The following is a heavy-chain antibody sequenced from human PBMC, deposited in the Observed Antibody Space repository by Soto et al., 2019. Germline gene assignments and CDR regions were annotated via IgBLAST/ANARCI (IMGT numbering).Heavy chain of an antibody. CDR2: INHSGST. CDR3: ARQRRAAAGKHFDY. CDR1: GGSFSGYY. J-gene: IGHJ4*02. D-gene: IGHD6-13*01. Sequence: PSETLSLTCAVYGGSFSGYYWSWIRQPPGKGLEWIGEINHSGSTNYNPSLKSRVTISVDTSKNQFSLKLSSVTAADTAVYYWARQRRAAAGKHFDYWGQGTLVTVPQ. V-gene: IGHV4-34*01.